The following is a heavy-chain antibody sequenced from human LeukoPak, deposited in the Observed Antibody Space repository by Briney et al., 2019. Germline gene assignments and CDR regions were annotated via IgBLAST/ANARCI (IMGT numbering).Heavy chain of an antibody. D-gene: IGHD6-13*01. J-gene: IGHJ4*02. CDR2: IWYDGSNK. Sequence: GGSLRLSCAASGFTFSSYGMHWVRQAPGKGLEWVAVIWYDGSNKYYADSVKGRFTISRDNSKNTLYLQMNSLRAEDTAVYYCARGSIAAADIVYYFDYWGQGTLVTVSS. V-gene: IGHV3-33*01. CDR1: GFTFSSYG. CDR3: ARGSIAAADIVYYFDY.